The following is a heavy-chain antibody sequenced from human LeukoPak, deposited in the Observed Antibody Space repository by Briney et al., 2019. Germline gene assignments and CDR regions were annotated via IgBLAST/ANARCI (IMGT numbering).Heavy chain of an antibody. Sequence: GGSLRLSCVASGFTFSTYGMHWVRQAPGKGLEWVAFIQYEGSNKVYGDSVKGRFAISRDNSKNTLYLQMNSLRPEDTAVYHCAKDVVGQKWLENYWGQGTRATVSS. J-gene: IGHJ4*02. CDR1: GFTFSTYG. CDR3: AKDVVGQKWLENY. D-gene: IGHD6-19*01. V-gene: IGHV3-30*02. CDR2: IQYEGSNK.